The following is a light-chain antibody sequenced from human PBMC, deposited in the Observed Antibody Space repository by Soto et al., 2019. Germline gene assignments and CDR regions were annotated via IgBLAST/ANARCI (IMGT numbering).Light chain of an antibody. CDR2: YVS. CDR1: QSLVYSDGNTY. J-gene: IGKJ1*01. Sequence: DVVVTQSPLSLSVTLGQPASISCRSSQSLVYSDGNTYLNWFQQRPGQSPRRLIYYVSNRDSGVPDRFSGSGSCTDFTLKISRVEAEDVGVYYCMQSIQWPWSFGQGTKVEI. CDR3: MQSIQWPWS. V-gene: IGKV2-30*01.